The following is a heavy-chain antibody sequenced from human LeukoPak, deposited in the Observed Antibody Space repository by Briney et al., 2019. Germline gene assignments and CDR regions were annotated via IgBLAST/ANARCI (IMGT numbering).Heavy chain of an antibody. V-gene: IGHV3-23*01. CDR2: ISGSGGST. CDR3: AKGPIRYFDWLLSGDDAFDI. J-gene: IGHJ3*02. CDR1: GFTFSSYS. D-gene: IGHD3-9*01. Sequence: GGSLRLSCAASGFTFSSYSMNWVRQAPGKGLEWVSAISGSGGSTYYADSVKGRFTISRDNSKNTLYLQMNSLRAEDTAVYYCAKGPIRYFDWLLSGDDAFDIWGQGTMVTVSS.